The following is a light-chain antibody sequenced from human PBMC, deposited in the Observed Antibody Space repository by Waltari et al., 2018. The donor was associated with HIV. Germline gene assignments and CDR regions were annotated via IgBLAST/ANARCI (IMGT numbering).Light chain of an antibody. CDR1: RSVGSTY. V-gene: IGKV3-20*01. CDR3: QHYGSSLPWT. CDR2: DAS. J-gene: IGKJ1*01. Sequence: EIVLTQTPDTLSLSPGERATLSCRASRSVGSTYLAWYQQTPGQSPSLLIYDASTRATGIPDRCSGSGSATDFTLTISRLEPEDFAIYYCQHYGSSLPWTFGQGTRVEIK.